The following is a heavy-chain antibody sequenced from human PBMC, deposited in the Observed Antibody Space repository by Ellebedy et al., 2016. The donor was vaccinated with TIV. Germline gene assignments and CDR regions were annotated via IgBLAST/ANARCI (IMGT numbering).Heavy chain of an antibody. CDR2: ISSSSYI. J-gene: IGHJ6*02. Sequence: GGSLRLSXAASGFTFSSYSMNWVRQAPGKGLEWVSSISSSSYIYYADSVKGRFTISRDNAKNSRYLQMNSLRAEDTAVYYCARANRIYCSGGSCYGMDVWGQGTTVTVSS. CDR3: ARANRIYCSGGSCYGMDV. CDR1: GFTFSSYS. D-gene: IGHD2-15*01. V-gene: IGHV3-21*01.